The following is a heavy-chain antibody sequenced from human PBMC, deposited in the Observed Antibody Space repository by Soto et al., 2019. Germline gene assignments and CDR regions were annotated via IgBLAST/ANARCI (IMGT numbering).Heavy chain of an antibody. CDR3: AKGGIVATMGSAVSPSYFDY. CDR2: ISWNSGSI. V-gene: IGHV3-9*01. CDR1: GFTFDDYA. J-gene: IGHJ4*02. Sequence: SLKISCAASGFTFDDYAMHWVRQAPGKGLEWVSGISWNSGSIGYADSVKGRFTISRDNAKNSLYLQMNSLRAEDTALYYCAKGGIVATMGSAVSPSYFDYWGQGTLVTVSS. D-gene: IGHD5-12*01.